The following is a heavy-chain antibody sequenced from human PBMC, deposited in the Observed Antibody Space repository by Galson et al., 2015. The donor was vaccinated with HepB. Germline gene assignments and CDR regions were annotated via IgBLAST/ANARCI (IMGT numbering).Heavy chain of an antibody. J-gene: IGHJ6*02. CDR1: GYSFTSYW. D-gene: IGHD3-3*01. Sequence: QSGAEVKKPGESLKISCKGSGYSFTSYWIGWVRQMPGKGLEWMGIIYPGDSDTRYSPSFQGQVTISADKSISTAYLQWSSLKASDTAMYYCARFSYDFWRGEFYYGMDVWGQGTTVTVSS. CDR2: IYPGDSDT. CDR3: ARFSYDFWRGEFYYGMDV. V-gene: IGHV5-51*01.